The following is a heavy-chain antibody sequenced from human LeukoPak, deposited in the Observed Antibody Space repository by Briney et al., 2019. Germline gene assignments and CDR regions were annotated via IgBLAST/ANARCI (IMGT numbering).Heavy chain of an antibody. CDR1: GGSMFSYY. V-gene: IGHV4-4*08. Sequence: PSETLSLTCSVSGGSMFSYYWNWIRQPPGKGLEWIGYIYSSGITNYNPSLRSRGTISVATSRNQFSLRLTSVTAEDTAIYYCARRAYYDSIGFHPTSGYFDLWRRGTLVTVSS. J-gene: IGHJ2*01. D-gene: IGHD3-16*01. CDR3: ARRAYYDSIGFHPTSGYFDL. CDR2: IYSSGIT.